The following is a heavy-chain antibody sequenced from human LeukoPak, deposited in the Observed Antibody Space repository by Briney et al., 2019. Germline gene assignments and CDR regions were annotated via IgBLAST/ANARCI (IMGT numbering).Heavy chain of an antibody. CDR1: GGSISSYY. J-gene: IGHJ6*03. D-gene: IGHD3-3*01. CDR2: IYYSGST. CDR3: ARGIFAVVTDYYYYMDV. V-gene: IGHV4-59*08. Sequence: SETLSLTCTVSGGSISSYYWSWIRQPPGKGLEWIGYIYYSGSTNYNPSLKSRVTISVDTSKNQFSLKLRSVTAADTAVYYCARGIFAVVTDYYYYMDVWGKGTTVTVS.